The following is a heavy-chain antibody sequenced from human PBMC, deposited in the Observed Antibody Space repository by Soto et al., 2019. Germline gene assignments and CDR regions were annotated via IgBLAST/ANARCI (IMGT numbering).Heavy chain of an antibody. V-gene: IGHV4-31*03. D-gene: IGHD5-12*01. CDR3: ARERRYSGYDIFDY. CDR2: IYYSGST. Sequence: SETLSLTCTVSGGSISSGGYYWSWIRQHPGKSLEWIGYIYYSGSTYYNQSLKSRVTISVDTSKNHFSLKLSSVTAAVTAGYYCARERRYSGYDIFDYWGQGTLVTVSS. CDR1: GGSISSGGYY. J-gene: IGHJ4*02.